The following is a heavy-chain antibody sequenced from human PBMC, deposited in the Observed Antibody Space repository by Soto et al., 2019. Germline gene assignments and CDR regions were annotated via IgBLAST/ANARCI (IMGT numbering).Heavy chain of an antibody. CDR3: ARHRMATIY. D-gene: IGHD5-12*01. CDR1: GGSISSYY. CDR2: IYYTGST. Sequence: PSETLSLTCTVSGGSISSYYWGWIRQPPGKGLEWIGYIYYTGSTYYNPSLKSRVTISVDASKTQFYLNLSSVTAADTAVYYCARHRMATIYWGQGALVTVSS. J-gene: IGHJ4*02. V-gene: IGHV4-59*04.